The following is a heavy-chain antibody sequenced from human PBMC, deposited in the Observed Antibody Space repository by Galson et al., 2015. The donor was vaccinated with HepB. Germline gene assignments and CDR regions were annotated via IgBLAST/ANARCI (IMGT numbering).Heavy chain of an antibody. D-gene: IGHD3-3*01. J-gene: IGHJ5*02. CDR1: GFIFPHHA. V-gene: IGHV3-23*01. CDR3: VKEGSWVGGDWFDP. Sequence: SLRLSCAVSGFIFPHHAMAWIRQAPGKGLEWVSGINGRGCTRSYADAVKGRFSISRDNSKDTVFLQMDNLRAEDTAVYYCVKEGSWVGGDWFDPWGQGALVTVS. CDR2: INGRGCTR.